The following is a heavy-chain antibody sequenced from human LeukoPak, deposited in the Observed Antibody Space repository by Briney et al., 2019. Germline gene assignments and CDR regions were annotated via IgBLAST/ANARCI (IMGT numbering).Heavy chain of an antibody. Sequence: SETLSLTCTVSGGSISSYYWSWIRQPPGKGLEWIGSIYYSGSTYYNPSLKSRVTISVDTSKSQFSLKLSSVTAADTAVYYCARDSGGITDGDFDYWGQGTLVTVSS. V-gene: IGHV4-59*12. CDR2: IYYSGST. CDR1: GGSISSYY. CDR3: ARDSGGITDGDFDY. J-gene: IGHJ4*02. D-gene: IGHD2-8*02.